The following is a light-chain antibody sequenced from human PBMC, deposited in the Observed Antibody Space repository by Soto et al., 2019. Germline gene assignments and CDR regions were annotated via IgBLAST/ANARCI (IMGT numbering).Light chain of an antibody. Sequence: QSALTQPPSASGSPGQSVTISCTGTSSDVGAYNSVSWYQQHPGKAPRLMIYEVNKRPSGVPDRFSGSKSGNMASLTVSGLQAEDEADYYCNSHGGSNHFWVFGGGTKVTVL. CDR3: NSHGGSNHFWV. CDR2: EVN. V-gene: IGLV2-8*01. CDR1: SSDVGAYNS. J-gene: IGLJ3*02.